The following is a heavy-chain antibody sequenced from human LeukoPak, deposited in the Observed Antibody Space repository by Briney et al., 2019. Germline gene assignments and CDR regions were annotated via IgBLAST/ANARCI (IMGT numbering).Heavy chain of an antibody. Sequence: ASVKVSCKASGYTFTGYYMHWVRQAPGQGLEWMGLINPNSGGTNYAQKFQGRVTMTRDTSISTAYMELSRLRSDDTAVYYCARDYYDSSGFDYWGQGTLVTVSS. J-gene: IGHJ4*02. CDR3: ARDYYDSSGFDY. CDR2: INPNSGGT. V-gene: IGHV1-2*02. CDR1: GYTFTGYY. D-gene: IGHD3-22*01.